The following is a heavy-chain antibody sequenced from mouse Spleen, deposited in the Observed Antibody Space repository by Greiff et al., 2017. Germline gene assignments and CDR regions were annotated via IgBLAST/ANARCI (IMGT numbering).Heavy chain of an antibody. CDR3: ARWNYYGSSLDY. J-gene: IGHJ2*01. V-gene: IGHV1-4*01. D-gene: IGHD1-1*01. Sequence: QVQLQQSGAELARPGASVKMSCKASGYTFTSYTMHWVKQRPGQGLEWIGYINPSSGYTKYNQKFKDKATLTADKSSSTAYMQLSSLTSEDSAVYYCARWNYYGSSLDYWGQGTTLTVSS. CDR2: INPSSGYT. CDR1: GYTFTSYT.